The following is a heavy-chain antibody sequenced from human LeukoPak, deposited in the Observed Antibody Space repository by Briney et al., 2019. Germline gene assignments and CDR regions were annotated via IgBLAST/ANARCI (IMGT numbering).Heavy chain of an antibody. V-gene: IGHV3-33*01. D-gene: IGHD3-9*01. CDR1: GFTFSSYG. Sequence: GGSLRLSCAASGFTFSSYGMHWVRQAPGKGLERVAVIWYDGSNKYYADSVKGRFTISRDNSKNTLYLQMNSLRAEDTAVYYCARGAAGVRYSDWLFNDWGQGTLVTVSS. CDR3: ARGAAGVRYSDWLFND. CDR2: IWYDGSNK. J-gene: IGHJ4*02.